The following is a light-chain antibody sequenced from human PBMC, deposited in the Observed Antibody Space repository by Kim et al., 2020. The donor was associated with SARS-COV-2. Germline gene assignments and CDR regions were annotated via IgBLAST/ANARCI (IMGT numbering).Light chain of an antibody. CDR3: QQYNNWPLT. J-gene: IGKJ4*01. CDR1: QSVSSN. CDR2: GAS. V-gene: IGKV3-15*01. Sequence: EIVMTQSPATLSVSPGERVTLSCRASQSVSSNLAWYQQKPGQAPRLLIFGASTRATGIPARFSGSGSGTEFTLTVSSLQSEDFAVYSFQQYNNWPLTFGGGTKVDIK.